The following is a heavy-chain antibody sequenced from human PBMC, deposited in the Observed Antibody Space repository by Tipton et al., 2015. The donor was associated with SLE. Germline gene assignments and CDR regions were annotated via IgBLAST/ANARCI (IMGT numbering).Heavy chain of an antibody. CDR2: IINGGST. D-gene: IGHD3-3*01. CDR3: AKSGLIRDFWDPDYFDY. CDR1: GGSFSDYY. J-gene: IGHJ4*02. V-gene: IGHV4-34*12. Sequence: TLSLTCTVYGGSFSDYYWSWIRQSPGKGLEWIGEIINGGSTNYNPSLKSRVTMSIDTSKNQFSLKLTSVTAADTAVYYCAKSGLIRDFWDPDYFDYWGQGNRVTVSS.